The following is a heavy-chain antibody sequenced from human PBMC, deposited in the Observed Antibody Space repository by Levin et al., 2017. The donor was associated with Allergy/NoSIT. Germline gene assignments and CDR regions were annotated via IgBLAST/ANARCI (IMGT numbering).Heavy chain of an antibody. CDR1: GFTFSSYS. D-gene: IGHD2-2*01. CDR3: ARDRSCGSASCYRWFDP. CDR2: ISSDSSTI. V-gene: IGHV3-48*01. Sequence: GGSLRLSCAASGFTFSSYSMNWVRQAPGKGLEWVSYISSDSSTIYYADSVKGRFTISRDNAKNSLYLQMNSLRAEDTAVYYCARDRSCGSASCYRWFDPWGQGTLVTVSS. J-gene: IGHJ5*02.